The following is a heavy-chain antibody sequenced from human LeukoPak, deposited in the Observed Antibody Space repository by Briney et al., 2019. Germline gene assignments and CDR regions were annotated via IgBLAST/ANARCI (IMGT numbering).Heavy chain of an antibody. CDR3: ATLGGHSLAAQNGY. CDR2: IYPNSGGT. CDR1: GYTFTGYH. Sequence: GASVKVSCKASGYTFTGYHIHWVRQAPGQGLEWMGWIYPNSGGTKYAQKFQGRVTMTRDTSISTAYMELSSLRSDDTAVYYCATLGGHSLAAQNGYWGQGTPVTVSS. V-gene: IGHV1-2*02. J-gene: IGHJ4*02. D-gene: IGHD3-16*01.